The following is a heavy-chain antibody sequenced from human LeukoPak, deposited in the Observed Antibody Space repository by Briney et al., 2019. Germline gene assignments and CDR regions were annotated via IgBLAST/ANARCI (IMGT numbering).Heavy chain of an antibody. CDR3: ARVPYYYDSSGYYYEPYWYFDL. CDR2: ISSSSSYI. J-gene: IGHJ2*01. D-gene: IGHD3-22*01. Sequence: GGSLRLSCAASGFTFSSYSMNWVRRAPGKGLEWVSSISSSSSYIYYADSVKGRFTISRDNAKNSLYLQMNSLRAEDTAVYYCARVPYYYDSSGYYYEPYWYFDLWGRGTLVTVSS. CDR1: GFTFSSYS. V-gene: IGHV3-21*01.